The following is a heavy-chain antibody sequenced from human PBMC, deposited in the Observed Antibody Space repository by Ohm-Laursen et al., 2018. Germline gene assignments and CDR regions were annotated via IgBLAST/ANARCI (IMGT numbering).Heavy chain of an antibody. D-gene: IGHD6-19*01. CDR3: ARDPTSGWVLDAFDI. CDR2: ISGSTGTT. J-gene: IGHJ3*02. Sequence: SLRLSCTASGFTFSSYAMNWVRQAPGRGLEWVSGISGSTGTTYYADSVRGRFTISRDNAKNSLYLQMNSLRAEDTAVYYCARDPTSGWVLDAFDIWGQGTMVTVSS. CDR1: GFTFSSYA. V-gene: IGHV3-23*01.